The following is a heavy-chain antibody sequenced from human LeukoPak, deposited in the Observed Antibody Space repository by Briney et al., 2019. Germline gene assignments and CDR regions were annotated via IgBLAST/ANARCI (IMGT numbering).Heavy chain of an antibody. D-gene: IGHD2/OR15-2a*01. CDR3: ARAAGNTYAMDV. CDR1: GFAFSRYL. Sequence: PGGSLRLSCAASGFAFSRYLMHWVCHAPGKGLVWDSRIQTDEKDTTYADSVKGRFTISRDNAKNTLYLQMDSLRVDEDTAVYYCARAAGNTYAMDVWGKGTTVTVSS. J-gene: IGHJ6*03. CDR2: IQTDEKDT. V-gene: IGHV3-74*03.